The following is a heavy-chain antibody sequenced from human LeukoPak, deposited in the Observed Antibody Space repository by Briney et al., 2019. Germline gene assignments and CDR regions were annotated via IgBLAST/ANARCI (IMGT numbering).Heavy chain of an antibody. CDR1: GFPFSSYS. V-gene: IGHV3-21*04. Sequence: PGGSLRLSCAASGFPFSSYSMNWVRQAPGKGLEWVSSISSSSTYIYYADSVKGRFTISRDDSQNIVYLQMDSLRAEDTALYYCTTRLRNHFDYWGQGAQVTVSS. J-gene: IGHJ4*02. CDR2: ISSSSTYI. D-gene: IGHD5-12*01. CDR3: TTRLRNHFDY.